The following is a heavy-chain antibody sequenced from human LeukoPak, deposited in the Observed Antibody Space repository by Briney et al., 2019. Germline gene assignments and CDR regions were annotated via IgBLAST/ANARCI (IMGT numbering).Heavy chain of an antibody. J-gene: IGHJ5*02. D-gene: IGHD6-19*01. Sequence: ASVKVSCKASGGTFSSYAISWVRQAPGQGLEWMGGIIPIFGTANYAQKFQGRVTITADKSTSTAYMELSSLRSEDTAVYYCASDGYSSPVLQKWFDPWGQGTLVTVSS. CDR1: GGTFSSYA. V-gene: IGHV1-69*06. CDR2: IIPIFGTA. CDR3: ASDGYSSPVLQKWFDP.